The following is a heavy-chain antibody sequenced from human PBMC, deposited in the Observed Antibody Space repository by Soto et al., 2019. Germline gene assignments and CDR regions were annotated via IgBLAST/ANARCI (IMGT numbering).Heavy chain of an antibody. V-gene: IGHV3-23*01. D-gene: IGHD6-13*01. CDR2: ISASGGTK. CDR1: GFTFSDYA. CDR3: AKEGLSSAGSRGAES. Sequence: EVQLLESGGDLVQPGGSLRVSCAASGFTFSDYAMSWVRQAPGKGLEWVSSISASGGTKYYVDSLKGRFTISRDNSKNTLFLEMTSLRPEDTAVFYCAKEGLSSAGSRGAESWGQGTLVTVSS. J-gene: IGHJ5*02.